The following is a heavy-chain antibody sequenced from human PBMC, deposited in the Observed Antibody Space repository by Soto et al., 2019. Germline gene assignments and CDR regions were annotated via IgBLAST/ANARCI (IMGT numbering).Heavy chain of an antibody. J-gene: IGHJ6*03. CDR3: AKGPLGIAAGGDYYYYMDV. V-gene: IGHV3-9*01. D-gene: IGHD6-13*01. Sequence: PGGSLRLSCAASGFTFDDYAMHWVRQAPGKGLEWVSGISWNSGSIGYADSVKGRFTISRDNAKNSLYLQMNSLRAEDTALYYCAKGPLGIAAGGDYYYYMDVWGKGTTVTVSS. CDR1: GFTFDDYA. CDR2: ISWNSGSI.